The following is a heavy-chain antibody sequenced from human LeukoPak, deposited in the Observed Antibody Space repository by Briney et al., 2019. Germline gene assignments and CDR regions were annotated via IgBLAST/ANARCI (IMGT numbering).Heavy chain of an antibody. J-gene: IGHJ4*02. CDR1: GYTFTGYY. D-gene: IGHD2-21*02. CDR2: INPNSGGT. Sequence: EASVKVSCKASGYTFTGYYMHWVRQAPGQGLEWMGWINPNSGGTNYAQKFQGWVTMTRDTSISTAYMELRRLRSDDTAVYYCARGGGPYCGGDCYSLDYWGQGTLVTVSS. V-gene: IGHV1-2*04. CDR3: ARGGGPYCGGDCYSLDY.